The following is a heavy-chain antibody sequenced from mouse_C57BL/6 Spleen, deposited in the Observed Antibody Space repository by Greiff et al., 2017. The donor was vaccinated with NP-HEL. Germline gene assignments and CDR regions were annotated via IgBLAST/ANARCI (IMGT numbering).Heavy chain of an antibody. CDR3: ASSNWDEEGDY. D-gene: IGHD4-1*02. V-gene: IGHV7-3*01. CDR2: IRNKANGYTT. CDR1: GFTFTDYY. J-gene: IGHJ2*01. Sequence: DVKLQESGGGLVQPGGSLSLSCAASGFTFTDYYMSWVRQPPGKALEWLGFIRNKANGYTTEYSASVKGRFTISRDNSQSILYLQMNALRAEDSATYYCASSNWDEEGDYWGQGTTLTVSS.